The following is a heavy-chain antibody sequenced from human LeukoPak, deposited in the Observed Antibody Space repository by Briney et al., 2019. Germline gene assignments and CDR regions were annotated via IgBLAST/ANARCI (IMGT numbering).Heavy chain of an antibody. CDR1: GFTFDDYA. CDR2: ISWDGGST. D-gene: IGHD5-24*01. J-gene: IGHJ4*02. Sequence: PGRSLRLSCAASGFTFDDYAMHWVRQAPGKGLEWVSLISWDGGSTYYADSVKGRFTISRDNSKNSPYLQMNSLRAEDTALYYCAKDQGDGYWIDYWGQGTLVTVSS. V-gene: IGHV3-43D*03. CDR3: AKDQGDGYWIDY.